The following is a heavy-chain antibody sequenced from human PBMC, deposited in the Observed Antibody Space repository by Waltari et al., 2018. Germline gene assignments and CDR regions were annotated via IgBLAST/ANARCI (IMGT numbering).Heavy chain of an antibody. CDR3: ATTAPRGGPPRFHFDY. D-gene: IGHD2-21*02. CDR1: GYSLSELS. Sequence: QVQLVQSGAEVKKPGASVKVSCQVSGYSLSELSIHWVRQAPGKGLEWMGGFDPEDGETIYAQTFQGRVTMTEDTSTDSAYMELDSLTFEDTGIYYCATTAPRGGPPRFHFDYWGQGALVTVSS. V-gene: IGHV1-24*01. CDR2: FDPEDGET. J-gene: IGHJ4*02.